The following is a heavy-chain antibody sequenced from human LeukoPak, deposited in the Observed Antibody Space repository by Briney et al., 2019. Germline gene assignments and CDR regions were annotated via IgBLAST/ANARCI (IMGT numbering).Heavy chain of an antibody. Sequence: SGGSLRLSCAASGFTVSSNYMSWIRQAPGKGLEWVSYISSSGSTIYYADSVKGRFTISRDNAKNSLYLQMNSLRAEDTAVYYCARDGADYYGMDVWGQGTTVTVS. J-gene: IGHJ6*02. D-gene: IGHD3-16*01. CDR2: ISSSGSTI. CDR1: GFTVSSNY. V-gene: IGHV3-11*01. CDR3: ARDGADYYGMDV.